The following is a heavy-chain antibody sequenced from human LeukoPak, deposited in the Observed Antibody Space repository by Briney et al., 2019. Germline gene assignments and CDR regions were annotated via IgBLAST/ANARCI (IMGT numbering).Heavy chain of an antibody. Sequence: GGSLRLFCGVSGFNFHDYAMHWVRQAPGKGLEWVSGISWNSGSIGYADSVKGRLTISRDNAKNSLYLQMNSLSAEDAAFYYCATSDFHASGRFGYGGPGILVTVSS. V-gene: IGHV3-9*01. J-gene: IGHJ4*02. CDR1: GFNFHDYA. CDR3: ATSDFHASGRFGY. CDR2: ISWNSGSI. D-gene: IGHD3-10*01.